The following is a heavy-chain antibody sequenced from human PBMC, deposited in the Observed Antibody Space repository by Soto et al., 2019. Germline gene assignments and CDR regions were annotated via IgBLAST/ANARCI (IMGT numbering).Heavy chain of an antibody. CDR1: GFTFSSYG. CDR2: IWHDGSSK. J-gene: IGHJ3*02. V-gene: IGHV3-33*01. D-gene: IGHD6-19*01. CDR3: ASEAGTPDAFDI. Sequence: GGSLRLSCAASGFTFSSYGMHWVRQAPGKGLEWVAVIWHDGSSKYYADSVKGRFTISRDNSKNTLYLQMNSLRAEDTAVYYCASEAGTPDAFDIWGQGPMVTVSS.